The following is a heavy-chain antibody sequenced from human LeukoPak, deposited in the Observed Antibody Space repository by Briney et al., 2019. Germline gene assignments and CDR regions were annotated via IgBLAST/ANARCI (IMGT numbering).Heavy chain of an antibody. CDR3: ARDQNGVNY. CDR1: GFTFSSYA. Sequence: GGSLRLSCAASGFTFSSYAMSWVRQAPGKGLEWVSAISGSGGSTYYADSVKGRFTISRDNAKNSLYLQMNSLRAEDTAVYYCARDQNGVNYWGQGTLVTVSS. CDR2: ISGSGGST. J-gene: IGHJ4*02. D-gene: IGHD4-17*01. V-gene: IGHV3-23*01.